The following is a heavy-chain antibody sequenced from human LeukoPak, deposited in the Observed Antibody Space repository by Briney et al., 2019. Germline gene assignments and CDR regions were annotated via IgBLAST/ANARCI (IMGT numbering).Heavy chain of an antibody. CDR2: VSGGGGST. J-gene: IGHJ4*02. CDR3: AKALEQETVIALDS. CDR1: GFTFSTYA. Sequence: GGSLRLSCAASGFTFSTYAMSWVRQAPGKGLEWVSAVSGGGGSTYYADSVKGRFTISRDNPKNTLYLQMNSLRAEDTSIYFCAKALEQETVIALDSWGQGTLVTVSS. D-gene: IGHD6-13*01. V-gene: IGHV3-23*01.